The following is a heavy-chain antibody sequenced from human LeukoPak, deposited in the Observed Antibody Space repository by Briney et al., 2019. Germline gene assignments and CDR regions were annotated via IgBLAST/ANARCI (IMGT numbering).Heavy chain of an antibody. Sequence: GGSLRLSCAASGFTFSSYGMHWVRQAPGKGLEWVAFIRYDGSNKYYADSVKGRFTISRDNSKNTLYLQMNSLRAEDTAVYYCTKGPGTDYYDSSGYPSYFDYWGQGTLVTVSS. CDR1: GFTFSSYG. D-gene: IGHD3-22*01. J-gene: IGHJ4*02. V-gene: IGHV3-30*02. CDR2: IRYDGSNK. CDR3: TKGPGTDYYDSSGYPSYFDY.